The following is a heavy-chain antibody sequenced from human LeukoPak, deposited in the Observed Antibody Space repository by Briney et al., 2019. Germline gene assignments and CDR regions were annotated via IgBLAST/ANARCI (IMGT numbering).Heavy chain of an antibody. CDR2: SRNKAKSYTT. CDR1: GFTFSDHF. V-gene: IGHV3-72*01. CDR3: VRVGSVSGSDYLDY. D-gene: IGHD6-19*01. Sequence: GGSLRLSCAVSGFTFSDHFLDWVRRAPGKGLEWVGRSRNKAKSYTTEYAASVKGRFTISRDDSKNSLYLQMNSLETEDTAVYYCVRVGSVSGSDYLDYWGQGTLVTVSS. J-gene: IGHJ4*02.